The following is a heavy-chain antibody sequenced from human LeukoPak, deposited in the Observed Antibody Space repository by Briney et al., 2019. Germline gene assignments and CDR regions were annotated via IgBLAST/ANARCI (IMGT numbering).Heavy chain of an antibody. CDR3: AREVCIGGSCSVFDY. J-gene: IGHJ4*02. Sequence: PGGSLRLSCAASGFTFSSYWMHWVRQAPGKGLAWVSRINSDGSSRTYADSVKGRFTISRDNAKNTLSLQMNSLRTEDTAVYYCAREVCIGGSCSVFDYWGQGTLVTVSS. D-gene: IGHD2-15*01. CDR2: INSDGSSR. V-gene: IGHV3-74*01. CDR1: GFTFSSYW.